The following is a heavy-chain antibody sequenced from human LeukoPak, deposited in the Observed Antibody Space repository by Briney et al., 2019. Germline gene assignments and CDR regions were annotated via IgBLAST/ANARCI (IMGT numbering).Heavy chain of an antibody. V-gene: IGHV4-4*02. J-gene: IGHJ3*02. Sequence: SETLSLTCAVPGGSISSSNWWSWVRQPPGKGLEWIGYIYYSGSTNYNPSLKSRVTISVDTSKNQFSLKLSSVTAADTAVYYCARDLRGPYSNAFDIWGQGTMVTVSS. CDR3: ARDLRGPYSNAFDI. CDR2: IYYSGST. CDR1: GGSISSSNW. D-gene: IGHD2-15*01.